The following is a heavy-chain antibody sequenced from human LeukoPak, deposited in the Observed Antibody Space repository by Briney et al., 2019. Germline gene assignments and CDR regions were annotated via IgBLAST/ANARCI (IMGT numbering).Heavy chain of an antibody. V-gene: IGHV3-49*04. J-gene: IGHJ4*02. D-gene: IGHD2-21*02. CDR2: IRSKAFGATT. Sequence: GSLRLSCAASGFTFSTYEMSWVRQAPGKGLEWVGFIRSKAFGATTDYAASVKGRFTVSRDDSKSIAYLQMNSLKTEDTAVYYCTTEFLRTYCAGDCTSYWGQGTLVTVSS. CDR1: GFTFSTYE. CDR3: TTEFLRTYCAGDCTSY.